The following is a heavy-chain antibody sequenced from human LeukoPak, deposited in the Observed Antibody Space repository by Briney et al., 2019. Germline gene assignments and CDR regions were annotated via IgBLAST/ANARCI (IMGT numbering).Heavy chain of an antibody. D-gene: IGHD3-9*01. CDR2: IYYSGST. CDR3: ARHSRVIVLRYFDWLLGEISH. CDR1: GGSISSSSYY. J-gene: IGHJ4*02. V-gene: IGHV4-39*01. Sequence: SETLSLTCTVSGGSISSSSYYWGWIRQPPGKGLEWIGSIYYSGSTYYNPSLKSRVTISVDTSKNQFSLKLSSVTAADTAVYYCARHSRVIVLRYFDWLLGEISHWGQGTLVTVSS.